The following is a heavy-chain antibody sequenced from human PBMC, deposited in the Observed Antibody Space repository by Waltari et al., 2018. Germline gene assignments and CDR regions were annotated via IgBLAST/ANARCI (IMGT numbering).Heavy chain of an antibody. CDR2: ISGTSDKT. CDR1: RFIFSNFA. D-gene: IGHD3-3*01. Sequence: EVYLLESGGDLVLPGGSLRLSCAASRFIFSNFAMTGVREAPGKGLGWVSSISGTSDKTYYADSGKCRFTISRDNSKNTLYLQMNSLRADDTAVYYCAKGRGNKLDFIDGFDIWGQGTMVTVSP. CDR3: AKGRGNKLDFIDGFDI. V-gene: IGHV3-23*01. J-gene: IGHJ3*02.